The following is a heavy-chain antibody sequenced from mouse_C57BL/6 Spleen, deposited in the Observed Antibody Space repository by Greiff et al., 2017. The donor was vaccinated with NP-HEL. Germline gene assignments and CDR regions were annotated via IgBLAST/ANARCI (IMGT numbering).Heavy chain of an antibody. CDR1: GYTFTSYW. CDR2: IHPNSGST. CDR3: ARGYYGSSYWYFDV. D-gene: IGHD1-1*01. J-gene: IGHJ1*03. Sequence: QVQLQQPGAELVKPGASVKLSCKASGYTFTSYWMHWVKQRPGQGLEWIGMIHPNSGSTNYNEKFKSKATLTVDKSSSTAYMHLSSLTSEDSAVYYCARGYYGSSYWYFDVWGTGTTVTVSS. V-gene: IGHV1-64*01.